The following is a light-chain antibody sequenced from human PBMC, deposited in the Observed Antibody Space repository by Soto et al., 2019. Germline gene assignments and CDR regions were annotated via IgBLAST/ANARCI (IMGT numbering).Light chain of an antibody. CDR2: GAS. J-gene: IGKJ3*01. V-gene: IGKV3-15*01. CDR3: QRYDNWVT. CDR1: QSVKTN. Sequence: VVMTQSPGTLSVSPGASATLSCRASQSVKTNLAWYQQKVGQAPRLLIYGASTRAAGIPARFSPSGSGTDFTLTISSLQSEDFAVYYCQRYDNWVTFGPGTKVDFK.